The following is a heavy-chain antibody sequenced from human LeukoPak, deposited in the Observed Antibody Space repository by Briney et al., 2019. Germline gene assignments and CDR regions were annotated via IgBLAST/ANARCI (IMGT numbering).Heavy chain of an antibody. CDR3: AKDETIFGVVTYYMDV. J-gene: IGHJ6*03. CDR1: GFTFSSYS. D-gene: IGHD3-3*01. CDR2: ISSSSSTI. Sequence: PGGSLRLSCAASGFTFSSYSMNWVRQAPGKGLEWVSYISSSSSTIYYADSVKGRFTISRDNAKNSLYLQMNSLRAEDTAVYYCAKDETIFGVVTYYMDVWGKGTTVTVSS. V-gene: IGHV3-48*01.